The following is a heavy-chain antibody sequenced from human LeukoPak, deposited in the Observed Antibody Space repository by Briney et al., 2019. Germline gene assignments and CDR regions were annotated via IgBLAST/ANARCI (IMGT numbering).Heavy chain of an antibody. Sequence: GGSLRLPCAASGFTSSSYWMSWVRQAPGKGLEWVANIKQDGSEKYYVDSVKGRFTISRDNAKNSLYLQMNSLRAEDTAVYYCARDRGSSGWYEFDYWGQGTLVTVSS. V-gene: IGHV3-7*01. CDR2: IKQDGSEK. J-gene: IGHJ4*02. CDR1: GFTSSSYW. D-gene: IGHD6-19*01. CDR3: ARDRGSSGWYEFDY.